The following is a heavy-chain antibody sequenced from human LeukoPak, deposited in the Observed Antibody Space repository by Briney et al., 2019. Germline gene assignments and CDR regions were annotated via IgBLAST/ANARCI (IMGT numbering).Heavy chain of an antibody. CDR2: INPSGSET. J-gene: IGHJ6*02. Sequence: GGSLRLSCAASGYTVSDKPMTWVRQAPGKRPQWVAHINPSGSETAFLDSVRGRFTISRDSSKNSLYLQVNTLRVEDTAVYHCARGHYGLDVWGQGTTVTVSS. CDR3: ARGHYGLDV. CDR1: GYTVSDKP. V-gene: IGHV3-7*01.